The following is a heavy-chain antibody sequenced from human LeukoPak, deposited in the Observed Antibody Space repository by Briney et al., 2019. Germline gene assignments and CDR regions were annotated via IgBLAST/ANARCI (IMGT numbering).Heavy chain of an antibody. CDR3: ARVLGYCSSTSCLRIGAFDI. Sequence: SQTLSLTCTVSGGSISSGGYYWSWIRQPPGKGLEWIGYIYHSGSTYYNPSLKSRVTISVDRSKNQFSLKLSSVTAADTAVYYCARVLGYCSSTSCLRIGAFDIWGQGTTVTVSS. CDR2: IYHSGST. CDR1: GGSISSGGYY. J-gene: IGHJ3*02. D-gene: IGHD2-2*01. V-gene: IGHV4-30-2*01.